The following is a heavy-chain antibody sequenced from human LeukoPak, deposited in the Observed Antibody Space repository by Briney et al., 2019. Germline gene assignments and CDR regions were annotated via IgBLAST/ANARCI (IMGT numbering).Heavy chain of an antibody. CDR1: GFTFTNYA. Sequence: PGGSLRLSCAASGFTFTNYAMSWIRQAPGKGLDWVSAISGGGEDTYYPNSVKGRFTISRDNSKNTLYLQMNSLGAEDTAIYYCAKPRAMTTGVGRYFDLWGRGTLVTVPS. J-gene: IGHJ2*01. CDR2: ISGGGEDT. D-gene: IGHD1-1*01. CDR3: AKPRAMTTGVGRYFDL. V-gene: IGHV3-23*01.